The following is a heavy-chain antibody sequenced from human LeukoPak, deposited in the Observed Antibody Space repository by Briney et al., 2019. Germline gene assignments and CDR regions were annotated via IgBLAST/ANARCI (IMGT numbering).Heavy chain of an antibody. CDR3: ARDLCWGCFDD. CDR2: MWSDGSNR. V-gene: IGHV3-33*01. D-gene: IGHD3-10*02. Sequence: GGSLRLSCAASGFTFSNYDMHWVRQAPGKGLEWVAFMWSDGSNRYYADSVKGRFTISRDNSRNTLYLQMNSLRVDDTAVYYCARDLCWGCFDDWGQGNLVTVSS. CDR1: GFTFSNYD. J-gene: IGHJ4*02.